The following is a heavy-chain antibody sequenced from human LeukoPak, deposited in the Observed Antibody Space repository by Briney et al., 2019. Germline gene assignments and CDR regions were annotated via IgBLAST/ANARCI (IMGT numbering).Heavy chain of an antibody. D-gene: IGHD6-19*01. V-gene: IGHV4-38-2*02. Sequence: SETLSLTCSVSGYSISSGYYWGWIRQPPGKELEWIGSIYHSGNTYYNPSLKSRVTISIDTSMNELSLNLNSVTAAGTAVYYCARGWYEVDYWGQGTLVTVSS. CDR1: GYSISSGYY. CDR3: ARGWYEVDY. CDR2: IYHSGNT. J-gene: IGHJ4*02.